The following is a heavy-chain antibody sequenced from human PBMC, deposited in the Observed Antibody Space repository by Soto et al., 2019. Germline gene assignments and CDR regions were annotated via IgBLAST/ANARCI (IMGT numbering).Heavy chain of an antibody. CDR2: IKQDGSEK. V-gene: IGHV3-7*01. CDR1: GFIFSNYW. Sequence: EVQLVESGGGLVQPGGSLRLSCAASGFIFSNYWMNWVRQSPGKGLEWVANIKQDGSEKNYVDSVRGRFTISRDNLRSSVFLQMNSLRDEDTAVYYCLEGNGWLPDYWGQGILVTVSS. D-gene: IGHD6-19*01. CDR3: LEGNGWLPDY. J-gene: IGHJ4*02.